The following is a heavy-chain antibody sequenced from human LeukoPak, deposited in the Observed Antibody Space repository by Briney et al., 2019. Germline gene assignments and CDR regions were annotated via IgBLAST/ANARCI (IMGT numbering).Heavy chain of an antibody. CDR3: ARDGGYCSGGSCYQFDY. J-gene: IGHJ4*02. CDR2: IHHSGST. Sequence: SETLSLTCAVSGYSISSGYYWGWIRQPPGKGLEWIGSIHHSGSTYYNPSLKSRVTISVDTSKNQFSLKLSSVTAADTAVYYCARDGGYCSGGSCYQFDYWGQGTLVTVSS. CDR1: GYSISSGYY. D-gene: IGHD2-15*01. V-gene: IGHV4-38-2*02.